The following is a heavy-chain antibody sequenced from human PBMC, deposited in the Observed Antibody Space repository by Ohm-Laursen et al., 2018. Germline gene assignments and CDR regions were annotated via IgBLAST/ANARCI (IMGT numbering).Heavy chain of an antibody. CDR2: ISGTAGRI. CDR1: GFTFSSYA. Sequence: SLRLSCSASGFTFSSYAMYWVRQAPGKGLEWVSAISGTAGRIYYADSVKGRFTISRDNSKNTLYLQMNSLRAEDTAIYYCAKKGYGGSSYYPDYWGQGTLVTVSS. D-gene: IGHD3-22*01. CDR3: AKKGYGGSSYYPDY. J-gene: IGHJ4*02. V-gene: IGHV3-23*01.